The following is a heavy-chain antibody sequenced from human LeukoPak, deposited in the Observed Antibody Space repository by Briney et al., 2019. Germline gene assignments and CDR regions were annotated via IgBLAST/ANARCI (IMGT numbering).Heavy chain of an antibody. V-gene: IGHV1-18*01. CDR2: ISVYNGNT. CDR3: ARDASGCGSDCYSDY. Sequence: ASVTVSCTSTGYTFISYGISWVRQAPGQGPEPMGWISVYNGNTHYAQKFQGRVSMTTDTSTSTAYWELRSLKSEDTAIYYCARDASGCGSDCYSDYWGQGTPVIVSS. D-gene: IGHD2-21*01. J-gene: IGHJ4*02. CDR1: GYTFISYG.